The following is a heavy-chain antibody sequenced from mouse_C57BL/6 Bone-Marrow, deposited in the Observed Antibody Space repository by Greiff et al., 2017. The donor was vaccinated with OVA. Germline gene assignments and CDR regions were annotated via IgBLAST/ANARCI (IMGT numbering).Heavy chain of an antibody. J-gene: IGHJ1*03. CDR2: IYPYNGVS. V-gene: IGHV1-31*01. CDR1: GYSFTGYY. D-gene: IGHD1-1*01. CDR3: AKGGYYGSSYFDV. Sequence: EVKLMESGPELVKPGASVKISCKASGYSFTGYYMHWVKQSHGNILDWIGYIYPYNGVSSYNQKFKGKATLTVDKSSSTAYMELRSLTSEDSAVYYCAKGGYYGSSYFDVWGTGTTVTVSS.